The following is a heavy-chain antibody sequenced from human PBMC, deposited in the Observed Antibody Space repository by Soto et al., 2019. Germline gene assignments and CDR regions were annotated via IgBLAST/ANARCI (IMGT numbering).Heavy chain of an antibody. CDR1: GASISSYNY. Sequence: QLQLQLSGPGLVKPSETLSLTCNVSGASISSYNYWGWFRQPPGKGLEWIGSIIYSGVIMYNPSLQSQRTLFVDTSKNQFSLKLSSLTAADTAVYYCVRHAQWIIRAYWGQGSLVTVCS. CDR3: VRHAQWIIRAY. J-gene: IGHJ4*02. D-gene: IGHD5-12*01. CDR2: IIYSGVI. V-gene: IGHV4-39*01.